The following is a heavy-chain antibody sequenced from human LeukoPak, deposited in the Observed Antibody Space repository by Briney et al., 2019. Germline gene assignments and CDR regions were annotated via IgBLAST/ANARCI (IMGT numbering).Heavy chain of an antibody. CDR2: IRSKAHSYAT. Sequence: GGSLSLSCAASGSSFSAPAIQWVRQVSGKGLEWVGRIRSKAHSYATAYAASVKGRFTISRDDSKNTAYLQMNSLKTEDTAVYYCTSPGTYYDILTGYYLDRDYYYMDVWGKGTTVTVSS. CDR3: TSPGTYYDILTGYYLDRDYYYMDV. CDR1: GSSFSAPA. D-gene: IGHD3-9*01. V-gene: IGHV3-73*01. J-gene: IGHJ6*03.